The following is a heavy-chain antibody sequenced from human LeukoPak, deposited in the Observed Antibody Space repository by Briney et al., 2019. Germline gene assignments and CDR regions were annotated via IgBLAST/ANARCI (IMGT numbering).Heavy chain of an antibody. V-gene: IGHV4-59*01. CDR2: IYYSGST. CDR3: ARPQATVTTGDYGMDV. J-gene: IGHJ6*04. Sequence: SETLSLTCTVSGGSISSYYWSWIRQPPGKGLEWIGYIYYSGSTNYNPSLKSRVTISVDTSKNQFSLKLSSVTAADTAVYYCARPQATVTTGDYGMDVWGKGTTVTVSS. CDR1: GGSISSYY. D-gene: IGHD4-17*01.